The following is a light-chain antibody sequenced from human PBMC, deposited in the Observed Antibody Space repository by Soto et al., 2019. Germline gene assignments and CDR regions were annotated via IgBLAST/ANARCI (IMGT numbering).Light chain of an antibody. CDR1: QSVSNNY. V-gene: IGKV3-20*01. Sequence: MVLTPSPGTLSLSPMSGSTFYCRASQSVSNNYLAWYQQKPGQARRLLIYGASNRASGIPDRFSGSGSGTDFTLTISRLEPEDFAVYYCQQYGSSGTFGQGTKVDNK. CDR3: QQYGSSGT. J-gene: IGKJ1*01. CDR2: GAS.